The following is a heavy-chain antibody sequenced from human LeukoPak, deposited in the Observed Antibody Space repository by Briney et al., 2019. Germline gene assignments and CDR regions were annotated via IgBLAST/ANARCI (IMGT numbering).Heavy chain of an antibody. CDR2: INLIGGST. CDR1: GFSFDDYG. V-gene: IGHV3-20*04. CDR3: ARVDCSSTSWYLVY. J-gene: IGHJ4*01. Sequence: GGSLRLSCAASGFSFDDYGMSWVRQPPGKGREWVSGINLIGGSTGYADSVKGRFTISRDDANNSLYLQMNSLRDEDTALYYCARVDCSSTSWYLVYWGHGTRVTVSS. D-gene: IGHD2-2*01.